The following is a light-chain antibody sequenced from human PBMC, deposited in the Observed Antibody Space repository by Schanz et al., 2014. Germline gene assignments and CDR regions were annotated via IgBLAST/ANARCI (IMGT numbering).Light chain of an antibody. CDR1: QSVLYSSNSENY. V-gene: IGKV4-1*01. J-gene: IGKJ4*01. CDR2: WAS. Sequence: DIVMTQSPDSLAVSLGERATINCKSSQSVLYSSNSENYLAWYQQKPGQPPKLLIYWASTRESGVPDRFSGSGSGTDFTLTISSLQAEDVATYYCQQYYSSPLTFGGGTKVELK. CDR3: QQYYSSPLT.